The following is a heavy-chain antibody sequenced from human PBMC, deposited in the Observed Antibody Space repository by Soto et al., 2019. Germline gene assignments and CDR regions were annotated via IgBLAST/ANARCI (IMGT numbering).Heavy chain of an antibody. CDR1: GFTFSSYA. J-gene: IGHJ5*02. Sequence: QVQLVESGGGVAQPGRSLRLSCAASGFTFSSYAMHWVRQAPGKGLEWVAVISYDGSNKYYADSVKGRFTISRDNSKNTLYLQMNRLRCEDTAVYYCARCAAARRRYSWFDPWGQGTLLTPSS. V-gene: IGHV3-30-3*01. CDR2: ISYDGSNK. D-gene: IGHD6-6*01. CDR3: ARCAAARRRYSWFDP.